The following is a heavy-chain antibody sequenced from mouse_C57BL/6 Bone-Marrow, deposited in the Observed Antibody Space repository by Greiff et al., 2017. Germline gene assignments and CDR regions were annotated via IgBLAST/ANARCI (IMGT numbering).Heavy chain of an antibody. CDR2: IDPSDSYT. J-gene: IGHJ2*01. CDR3: TPLFDY. Sequence: QVQLKQPGAELVRPGTSVKLSCKASGYTFTSYWMHWVKQRPGQGLEWIGVIDPSDSYTNYNQKFKGKATLTVDTSSSTAYMQLSSLTSEDSAVYYCTPLFDYWGQGTTLTVSS. CDR1: GYTFTSYW. V-gene: IGHV1-59*01.